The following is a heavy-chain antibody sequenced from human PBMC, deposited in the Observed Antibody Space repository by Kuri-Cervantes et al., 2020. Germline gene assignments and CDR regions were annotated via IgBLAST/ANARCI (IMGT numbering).Heavy chain of an antibody. CDR2: IKGKTDGGTT. J-gene: IGHJ5*02. Sequence: GESLKISCAASGFTFDDYTMHWVRQAPGKGLEWVGRIKGKTDGGTTDYAAPVRGRFTISRDDSKSIAYLQMNSLEIEDTAVYYCTKFDYDSSGYYSGFDPWGQGTLVTVSS. CDR3: TKFDYDSSGYYSGFDP. V-gene: IGHV3-49*04. CDR1: GFTFDDYT. D-gene: IGHD3-22*01.